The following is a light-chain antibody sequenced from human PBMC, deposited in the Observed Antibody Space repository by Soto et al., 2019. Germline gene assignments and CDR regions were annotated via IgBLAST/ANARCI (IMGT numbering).Light chain of an antibody. CDR3: QHYDSSPPAYT. V-gene: IGKV3-20*01. Sequence: EIVLTQSPGTLSLSPGERATLSCRASQSVSSGYLAWYQQKPGQAPRLLIYGASTRATGIPDRFSGSGSGTDFTRTISRLEPEDFAVYYCQHYDSSPPAYTFGQGTKLEIK. CDR2: GAS. CDR1: QSVSSGY. J-gene: IGKJ2*01.